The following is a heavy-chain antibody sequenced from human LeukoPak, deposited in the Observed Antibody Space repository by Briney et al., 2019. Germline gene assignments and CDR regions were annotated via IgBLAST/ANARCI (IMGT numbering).Heavy chain of an antibody. CDR3: ARYLPSESRSGEATSLDY. D-gene: IGHD3-3*01. J-gene: IGHJ4*02. CDR2: IYNTGTT. CDR1: GGSISGYY. V-gene: IGHV4-59*01. Sequence: SETLSLTCTVSGGSISGYYWSWIRQPPGKGLELIGHIYNTGTTKYNPSLKSRVTISLDTSENRFSLKLTSVTTADTAVYYCARYLPSESRSGEATSLDYWGQGTLVTVSS.